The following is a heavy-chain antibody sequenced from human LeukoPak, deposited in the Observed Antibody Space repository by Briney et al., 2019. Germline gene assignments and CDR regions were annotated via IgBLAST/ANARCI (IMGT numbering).Heavy chain of an antibody. CDR2: ISSSSGYT. V-gene: IGHV3-11*03. Sequence: NPGGSLRLSCAASGFTFSDYYMSWIRQAPGKGLEWVSYISSSSGYTNYADSVKGRFTISRDNAKNSLYLQMNSLRAEDTAVYYCARPSRRYSSYDLDYWGQGTLVTVSS. D-gene: IGHD5-12*01. J-gene: IGHJ4*02. CDR1: GFTFSDYY. CDR3: ARPSRRYSSYDLDY.